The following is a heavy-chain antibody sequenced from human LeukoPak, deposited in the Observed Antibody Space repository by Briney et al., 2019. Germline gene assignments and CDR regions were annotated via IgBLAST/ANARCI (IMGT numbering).Heavy chain of an antibody. V-gene: IGHV1-69*04. CDR3: ARSSSSWHDAFDI. D-gene: IGHD6-13*01. Sequence: GASVKVSCKASGGTFSSYAISWVRQAPGQGLEWMGRIIPILGIANYAQKFQGRVTITADKSTSTAYMELSSLRSEDTAVYYCARSSSSWHDAFDIWGQGTMVTVSS. CDR2: IIPILGIA. J-gene: IGHJ3*02. CDR1: GGTFSSYA.